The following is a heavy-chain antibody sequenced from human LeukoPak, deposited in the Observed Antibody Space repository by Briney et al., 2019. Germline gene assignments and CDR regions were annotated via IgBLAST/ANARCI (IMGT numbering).Heavy chain of an antibody. CDR2: INRDGSI. CDR1: GFSVSSNY. J-gene: IGHJ4*02. V-gene: IGHV3-53*01. Sequence: TGGSLRLSCAASGFSVSSNYMNWIRQAPGKGLEWVSVINRDGSIYYADSVKGRFTISRDNSKNTVYLQMNSLRAEDTAVYYCARDRGFGGFFVYWGQGTLVTVSS. D-gene: IGHD3-10*01. CDR3: ARDRGFGGFFVY.